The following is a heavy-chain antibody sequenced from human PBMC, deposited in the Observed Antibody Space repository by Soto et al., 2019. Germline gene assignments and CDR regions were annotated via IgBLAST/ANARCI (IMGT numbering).Heavy chain of an antibody. CDR1: GASISNSY. CDR2: IFYSGST. J-gene: IGHJ3*02. CDR3: ARDSGSYIDAFDI. Sequence: SETLSLTCTVSGASISNSYWSWVRQSPGKGLEWMGYIFYSGSTNYNPSLKSRVTISVDTSKNQFSLKLSSVTAADTAVYYCARDSGSYIDAFDIWGQGTMVTVSS. V-gene: IGHV4-59*01. D-gene: IGHD1-26*01.